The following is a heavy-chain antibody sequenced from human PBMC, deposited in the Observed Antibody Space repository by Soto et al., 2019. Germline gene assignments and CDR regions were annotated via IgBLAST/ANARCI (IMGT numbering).Heavy chain of an antibody. D-gene: IGHD3-10*01. CDR1: GFTFGTTD. CDR2: IDGSGGIP. CDR3: VKNSGWFNT. V-gene: IGHV3-23*01. J-gene: IGHJ5*02. Sequence: GGSLRLSCAASGFTFGTTDMSWVRQAPGEGLEWVSTIDGSGGIPYYADSVKGRFTISRDNSRNTVYLQMNSLRGDDTALYYCVKNSGWFNTWGQGALVTFSS.